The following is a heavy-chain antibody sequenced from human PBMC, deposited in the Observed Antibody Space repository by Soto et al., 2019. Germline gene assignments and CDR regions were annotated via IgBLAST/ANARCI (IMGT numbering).Heavy chain of an antibody. Sequence: SETLSLTCTVSGGSIRRFYWSWIRQPPGKGLGWIGYINDSGTTTYNPSLKSRVTISVDTSKNEFSLILSSVTAADTAVYYCARGGYSGFEINDDWGQGILGTVS. V-gene: IGHV4-59*01. J-gene: IGHJ4*02. CDR2: INDSGTT. CDR1: GGSIRRFY. CDR3: ARGGYSGFEINDD. D-gene: IGHD5-12*01.